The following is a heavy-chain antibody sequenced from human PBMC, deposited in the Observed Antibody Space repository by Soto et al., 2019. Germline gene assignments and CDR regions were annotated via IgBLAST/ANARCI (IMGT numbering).Heavy chain of an antibody. CDR2: IWSHGNAE. CDR3: ASEFDGSGRYFDY. CDR1: GFFFSTYG. J-gene: IGHJ4*02. D-gene: IGHD2-2*03. V-gene: IGHV3-33*01. Sequence: GGSLRLSCAASGFFFSTYGMHWVRQAPGKGLEWVALIWSHGNAERYADSVRGRFTISRDNSKNTMYLQMNSLRAEDTAVYYCASEFDGSGRYFDYWGRGTPVNVSS.